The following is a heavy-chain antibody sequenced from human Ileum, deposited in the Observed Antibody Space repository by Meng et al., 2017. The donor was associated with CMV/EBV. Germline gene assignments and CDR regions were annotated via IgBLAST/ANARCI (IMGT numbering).Heavy chain of an antibody. Sequence: CAASVFTFSSYWMHWVRQVPGKGLVWVSRINSDGTSASYADSVQGRFTISRDNAKSTLYLQMNSLRAEDTAVYYCARGYSGTYRADYWGQGTLVTVSS. CDR1: VFTFSSYW. CDR3: ARGYSGTYRADY. V-gene: IGHV3-74*01. CDR2: INSDGTSA. J-gene: IGHJ4*02. D-gene: IGHD1-26*01.